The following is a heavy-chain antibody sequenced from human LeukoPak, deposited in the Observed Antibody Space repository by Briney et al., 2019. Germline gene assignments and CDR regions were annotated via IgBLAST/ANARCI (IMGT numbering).Heavy chain of an antibody. CDR1: GYTFTSYG. V-gene: IGHV1-18*01. J-gene: IGHJ4*02. CDR2: ISAYNGNT. Sequence: ASVKVSCKASGYTFTSYGISRVRQAPGQGLEWMGWISAYNGNTNYAQKLQGRVTMTTDTSTSTAYMELRSLRSDDTAVYYCARDSKYYDILTGYCTFDYWGQGTLVTVSS. CDR3: ARDSKYYDILTGYCTFDY. D-gene: IGHD3-9*01.